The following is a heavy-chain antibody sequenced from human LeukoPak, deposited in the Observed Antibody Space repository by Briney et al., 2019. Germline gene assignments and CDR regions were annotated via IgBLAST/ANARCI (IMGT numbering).Heavy chain of an antibody. J-gene: IGHJ4*02. Sequence: GGSLRPSCAASGFTFSSYGMHWVRQAPGKGLEWVAVIWYDGSNKYYADSVKGRFTISRDNSKNTLYLQMNSLRAEDTAVYYCAKDGSGENFDYWGQGTLVTVSS. D-gene: IGHD3-10*01. CDR2: IWYDGSNK. V-gene: IGHV3-33*06. CDR3: AKDGSGENFDY. CDR1: GFTFSSYG.